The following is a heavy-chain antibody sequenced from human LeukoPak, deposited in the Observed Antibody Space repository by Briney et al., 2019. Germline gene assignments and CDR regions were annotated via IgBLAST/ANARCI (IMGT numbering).Heavy chain of an antibody. J-gene: IGHJ4*02. CDR2: IYHSGST. D-gene: IGHD4-23*01. CDR1: GGSIASSYW. Sequence: SETLSLTCAVSGGSIASSYWWTWVRQPPGKGLEWIGEIYHSGSTNYNPSLRSRVTISVDKSDNQFSLKMDYMTAVDTAVYYCARNAGNSDVDYWGQGTLVTVSS. CDR3: ARNAGNSDVDY. V-gene: IGHV4-4*02.